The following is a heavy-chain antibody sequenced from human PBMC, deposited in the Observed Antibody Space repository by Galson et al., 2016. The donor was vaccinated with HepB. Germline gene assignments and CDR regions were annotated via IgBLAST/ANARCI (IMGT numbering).Heavy chain of an antibody. CDR1: GFTFSSYW. J-gene: IGHJ4*02. Sequence: SLRLSCAASGFTFSSYWMHWVRQAPGKGLVWVSRINGDGSSIDYADSVKGRFIISRDNAKNTLYLQMNSLRAEETAVYFCARDLRYYGSGTYFYYYDYWGQGTLVTVSS. V-gene: IGHV3-74*01. CDR3: ARDLRYYGSGTYFYYYDY. CDR2: INGDGSSI. D-gene: IGHD3-10*01.